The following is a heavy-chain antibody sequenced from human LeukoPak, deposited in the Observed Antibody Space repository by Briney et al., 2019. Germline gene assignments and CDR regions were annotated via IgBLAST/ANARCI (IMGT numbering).Heavy chain of an antibody. CDR3: ARQEGIAVAGTKVSWFDP. CDR2: INHSGST. D-gene: IGHD6-19*01. Sequence: SETLSLTCAVYGGSFSAYYWSWIRQPPGKGLEWIGEINHSGSTNYNPSLKSRVTISVDTSKNQFSLKLSSVTAADTAVYYCARQEGIAVAGTKVSWFDPWGQGTLVTVSS. J-gene: IGHJ5*02. CDR1: GGSFSAYY. V-gene: IGHV4-34*01.